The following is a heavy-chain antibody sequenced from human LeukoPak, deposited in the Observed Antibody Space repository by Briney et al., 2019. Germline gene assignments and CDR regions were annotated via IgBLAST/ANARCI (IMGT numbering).Heavy chain of an antibody. D-gene: IGHD2-15*01. CDR2: IDPSDSYT. J-gene: IGHJ5*02. V-gene: IGHV5-10-1*01. Sequence: GESLKISCKGSGYSFTSYWISWVRQMPGKGLEWMGRIDPSDSYTNYSPSFQGHVTISADKSISTAYLQWSSLKASDTAMYYCARLWCSGGSCYSLRCSDVSAALDPWGQGTLVTVSS. CDR3: ARLWCSGGSCYSLRCSDVSAALDP. CDR1: GYSFTSYW.